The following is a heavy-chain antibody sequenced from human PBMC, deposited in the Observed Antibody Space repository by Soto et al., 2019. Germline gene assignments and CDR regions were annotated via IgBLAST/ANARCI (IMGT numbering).Heavy chain of an antibody. V-gene: IGHV4-39*01. CDR2: IYYSGST. D-gene: IGHD5-18*01. CDR1: VGSIISSSYY. J-gene: IGHJ5*02. CDR3: ARLWLRWFDP. Sequence: SETLSLTCTVSVGSIISSSYYWGWIRQPPGKGLEWIGSIYYSGSTYYNPSLKSRVTISVDTSKNQFSLKLSSVTAADTAVYYCARLWLRWFDPWGQGTLVTVSS.